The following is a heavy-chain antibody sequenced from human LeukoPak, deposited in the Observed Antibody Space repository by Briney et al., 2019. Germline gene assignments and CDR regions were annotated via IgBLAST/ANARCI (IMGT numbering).Heavy chain of an antibody. Sequence: PGGPLRLSCAASGFTFSSYAMSWVRQAPGKGLEWVSGISGSGGSTYYADSVKGRFTISRDNSKNTLYLQMNSLRAEDTAVYYCLYYYDSSGYTLDYWGQGTLVTVSS. V-gene: IGHV3-23*01. CDR2: ISGSGGST. CDR1: GFTFSSYA. D-gene: IGHD3-22*01. J-gene: IGHJ4*02. CDR3: LYYYDSSGYTLDY.